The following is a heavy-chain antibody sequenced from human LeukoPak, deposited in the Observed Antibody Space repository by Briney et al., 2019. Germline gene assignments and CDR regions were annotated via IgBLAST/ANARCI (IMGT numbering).Heavy chain of an antibody. J-gene: IGHJ6*03. V-gene: IGHV1-2*02. CDR2: INPNSGGT. Sequence: ASVKVSCKASGYTFTGYYMHWVRQAPGQGLEWMGWINPNSGGTNYAQKFQGRVTMTRNTSISTAYMELSSLRSEDTAVYYCARRTGVDTAMDYYYYYMDVWGKGTTVTISS. CDR3: ARRTGVDTAMDYYYYYMDV. D-gene: IGHD5-18*01. CDR1: GYTFTGYY.